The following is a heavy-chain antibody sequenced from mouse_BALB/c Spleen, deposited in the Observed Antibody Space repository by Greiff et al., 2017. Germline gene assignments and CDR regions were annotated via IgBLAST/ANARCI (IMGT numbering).Heavy chain of an antibody. Sequence: QVQLKESGAELARPGASVKMSCKASGYTFTSYTMHWVKQRPGQGLEWIGYINPGSGYTNYNQKFKDKATLTADKSSSTAYMQLSSLTSEASAVYYWAKDSAQYYCDEYAMDYWGQGTSVTVSS. CDR2: INPGSGYT. CDR1: GYTFTSYT. V-gene: IGHV1-4*01. D-gene: IGHD1-1*01. J-gene: IGHJ4*01. CDR3: AKDSAQYYCDEYAMDY.